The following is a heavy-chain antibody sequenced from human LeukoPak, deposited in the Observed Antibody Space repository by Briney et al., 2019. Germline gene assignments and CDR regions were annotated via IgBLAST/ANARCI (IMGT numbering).Heavy chain of an antibody. CDR2: ISGSGGST. CDR1: GFTFSSYA. D-gene: IGHD3-10*01. J-gene: IGHJ4*02. V-gene: IGHV3-23*01. CDR3: AKRGPAQLLWFGEATHFDY. Sequence: GGSLRLSCAASGFTFSSYAMSWVRQAPGKGLEWVSAISGSGGSTYYADSVKGRFTISRDNSKNTLYLQMNSLRAEDTAVYYCAKRGPAQLLWFGEATHFDYWGQGTLVTVXS.